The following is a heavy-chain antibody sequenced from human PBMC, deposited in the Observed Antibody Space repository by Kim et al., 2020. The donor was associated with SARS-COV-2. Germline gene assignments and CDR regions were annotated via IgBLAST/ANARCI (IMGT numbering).Heavy chain of an antibody. D-gene: IGHD2-2*01. V-gene: IGHV3-9*01. CDR3: AKAPSFYYYYVMDV. Sequence: GGSLRLSCAASGFTFDDYAMHWVRQAPGKGLEWVSGISWNSGSIGYADSVKGRFTISRDNAKNSLYLQMNSLRAEDTALYYCAKAPSFYYYYVMDVWGQG. J-gene: IGHJ6*02. CDR1: GFTFDDYA. CDR2: ISWNSGSI.